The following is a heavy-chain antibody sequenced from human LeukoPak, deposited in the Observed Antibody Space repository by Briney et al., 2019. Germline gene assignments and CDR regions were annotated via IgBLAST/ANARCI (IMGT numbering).Heavy chain of an antibody. CDR2: ISADNHNT. CDR1: GYISANYG. V-gene: IGHV1-18*04. J-gene: IGHJ4*02. CDR3: ARDRRGYSAYDGEGFDY. D-gene: IGHD5-12*01. Sequence: ASAKVSCKASGYISANYGFSWVRQAPGQGLEWMGWISADNHNTKCAQKFQDRVTMTDDRSTSTVYMELRSLRSDDTAVYYCARDRRGYSAYDGEGFDYWGQGTLVTVSS.